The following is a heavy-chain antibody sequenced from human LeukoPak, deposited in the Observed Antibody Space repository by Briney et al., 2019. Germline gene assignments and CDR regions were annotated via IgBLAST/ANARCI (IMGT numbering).Heavy chain of an antibody. J-gene: IGHJ4*02. V-gene: IGHV4-59*01. D-gene: IGHD6-6*01. CDR3: ARRQVQLERFDY. CDR1: GGSISSYY. CDR2: VYYSGST. Sequence: KPSETLSLTCTVSGGSISSYYWTWIRQPPGKGLEWIGYVYYSGSTNYNPSLKSRVTISVDTSKNQFSLKLSSVTAADTAMYYCARRQVQLERFDYWGQGTLVTVSS.